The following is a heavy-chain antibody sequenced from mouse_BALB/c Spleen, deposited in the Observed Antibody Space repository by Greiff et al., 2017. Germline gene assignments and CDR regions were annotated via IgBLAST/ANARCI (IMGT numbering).Heavy chain of an antibody. CDR3: ARHEPFDY. J-gene: IGHJ2*01. CDR2: ISNGGGST. CDR1: GFTFSSYT. V-gene: IGHV5-12-2*01. Sequence: EVMLVESGGGLVQPGGSLKLSCAASGFTFSSYTMSWVRQTPEKRLEWVAYISNGGGSTCYPDTVKGRFTISRDNAKNTLYLQMSSLRSEDTAMYYCARHEPFDYWGQGTTLTVSS.